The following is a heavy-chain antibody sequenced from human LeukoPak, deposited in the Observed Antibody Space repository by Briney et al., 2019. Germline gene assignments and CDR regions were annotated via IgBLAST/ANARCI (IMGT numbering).Heavy chain of an antibody. V-gene: IGHV3-11*04. CDR2: ISSSGSAI. CDR3: ARVRGSYCSDY. Sequence: GGSLRLSCAASGFTFSSYWMSWIRQAPGKGLEWVSYISSSGSAIKYADSVKGRFTISRDNAKNSLYLQMNSLRADDTAMYYCARVRGSYCSDYWGQGTLVTVSS. J-gene: IGHJ4*02. D-gene: IGHD1-26*01. CDR1: GFTFSSYW.